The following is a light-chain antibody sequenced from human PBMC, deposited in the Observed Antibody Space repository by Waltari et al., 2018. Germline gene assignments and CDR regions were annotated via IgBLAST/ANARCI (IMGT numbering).Light chain of an antibody. CDR3: QQYGSSLYI. V-gene: IGKV3-20*01. CDR1: QSVSSSY. J-gene: IGKJ2*01. Sequence: IVLTQSPGTLSLSPGERVTLSCRASQSVSSSYSAWYQQKPGQAPRLLLYAASTRATGIPDRFRGSESGTDFTLTISRLEPEDFAVYYCQQYGSSLYIFGQGTKLEIK. CDR2: AAS.